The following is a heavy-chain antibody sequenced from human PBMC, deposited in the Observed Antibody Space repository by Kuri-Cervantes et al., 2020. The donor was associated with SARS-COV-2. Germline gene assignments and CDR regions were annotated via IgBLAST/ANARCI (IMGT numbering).Heavy chain of an antibody. J-gene: IGHJ4*01. CDR2: ISAYNGNT. CDR1: GYTFTSYG. Sequence: ASVKVSCKASGYTFTSYGISWVRQAPGQGLEWMGWISAYNGNTNYAQKLQGRVTMTTDTSTDTEYMELSSLRSDDTAVYYCATVDYDSYGYSWHFDSWGHGTLVTVSS. D-gene: IGHD3-22*01. V-gene: IGHV1-18*01. CDR3: ATVDYDSYGYSWHFDS.